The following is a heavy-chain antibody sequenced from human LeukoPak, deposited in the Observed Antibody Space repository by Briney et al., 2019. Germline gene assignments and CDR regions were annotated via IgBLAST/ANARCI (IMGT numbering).Heavy chain of an antibody. J-gene: IGHJ4*02. D-gene: IGHD6-13*01. Sequence: GGSLRLSCAASGFTFSSYGMHWVRQAPGKGLEWVAFIRYDGNNKYYADSVKGRFTISRDNSKNTLYLQMNSLRAEDTAVYYCAKDSAFYSSRWYYFDYWGQGTLVTVSS. CDR3: AKDSAFYSSRWYYFDY. CDR2: IRYDGNNK. V-gene: IGHV3-30*02. CDR1: GFTFSSYG.